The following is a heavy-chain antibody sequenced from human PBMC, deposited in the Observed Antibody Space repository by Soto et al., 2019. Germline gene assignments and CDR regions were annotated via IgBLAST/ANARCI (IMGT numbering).Heavy chain of an antibody. Sequence: QITLKESGPTLVKPTQTLTLTCTFSGFSLSTSGVGVGWIRQPPGKALEWLALIFWDDDKRYSPSLKSRLTITRDTSKNQVVLTMTNMDPVDTATYYCAHKDIVATAFDYWGQGTLVTVSS. D-gene: IGHD5-12*01. V-gene: IGHV2-5*02. CDR1: GFSLSTSGVG. J-gene: IGHJ4*02. CDR3: AHKDIVATAFDY. CDR2: IFWDDDK.